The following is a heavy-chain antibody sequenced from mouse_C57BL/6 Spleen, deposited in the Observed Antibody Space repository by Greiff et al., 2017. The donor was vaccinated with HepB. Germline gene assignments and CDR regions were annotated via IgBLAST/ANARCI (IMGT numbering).Heavy chain of an antibody. CDR2: INPGSGGT. CDR3: ARSKAYYYAMDY. J-gene: IGHJ4*01. CDR1: GYAFTNYL. D-gene: IGHD2-10*01. Sequence: QVQLQQSGAELVRPGTSVKVSCKASGYAFTNYLIEWVKQRPGQGLEWIGVINPGSGGTNYNEKFKGKATLTADKSSSTAYMQLSSLTSEDSAVYFCARSKAYYYAMDYWGQGTSVTVSS. V-gene: IGHV1-54*01.